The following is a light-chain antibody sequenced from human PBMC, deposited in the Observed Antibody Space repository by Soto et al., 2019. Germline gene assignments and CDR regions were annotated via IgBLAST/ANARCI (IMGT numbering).Light chain of an antibody. Sequence: DIPLTQSRPFLSASVGDRVTVTCRASQTINHYLTWFRKKEGKAPEFLIYPASTLQGGVPSRFSGHGFGINFTLTISSLQPEDFATYYCQQLRAYPHTFGQGTKLDIK. V-gene: IGKV1-9*01. CDR1: QTINHY. CDR2: PAS. CDR3: QQLRAYPHT. J-gene: IGKJ2*01.